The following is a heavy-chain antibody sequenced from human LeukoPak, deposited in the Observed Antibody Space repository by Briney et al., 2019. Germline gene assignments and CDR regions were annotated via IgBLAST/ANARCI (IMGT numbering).Heavy chain of an antibody. D-gene: IGHD4-23*01. CDR2: ISSSGSTI. Sequence: PGGSLRLSCAASGFTFSSYEMNWVRQAPGKGLEWVSYISSSGSTIYYADSVKGRFTISRDNAKNSLYLQMNSLRAEDTAVYHCARPLTRRAKHGGNDYWGQGTLVTVSS. V-gene: IGHV3-48*03. CDR3: ARPLTRRAKHGGNDY. J-gene: IGHJ4*02. CDR1: GFTFSSYE.